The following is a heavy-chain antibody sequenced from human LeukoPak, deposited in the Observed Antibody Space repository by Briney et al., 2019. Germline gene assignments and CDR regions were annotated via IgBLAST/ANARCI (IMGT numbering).Heavy chain of an antibody. Sequence: ASVKVSCKAAGYTFTSYDINWVRQATGQGLEWMGWMNPNSGNTGYAQKFQGRVTMTRNTSISTAYMELSSLGSEDTAVYYCARSFQPHYYYYYMDVWGKGTTVTVSS. D-gene: IGHD2-2*01. CDR3: ARSFQPHYYYYYMDV. CDR2: MNPNSGNT. V-gene: IGHV1-8*01. J-gene: IGHJ6*03. CDR1: GYTFTSYD.